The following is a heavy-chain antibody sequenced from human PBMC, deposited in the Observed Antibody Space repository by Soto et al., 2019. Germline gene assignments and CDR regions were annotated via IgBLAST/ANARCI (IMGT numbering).Heavy chain of an antibody. CDR3: ARLTSATFDY. CDR2: TYYSGST. CDR1: GGSISSYY. V-gene: IGHV4-59*08. Sequence: QVQLQESGPGLVKPSETLSLTCTVSGGSISSYYWSWIRQPPGKGLEWIGYTYYSGSTNYNPSLKSRVTISVDTSKNQFSLKLSSVTAADTAVYYCARLTSATFDYWGQGTLVTVSS. J-gene: IGHJ4*02.